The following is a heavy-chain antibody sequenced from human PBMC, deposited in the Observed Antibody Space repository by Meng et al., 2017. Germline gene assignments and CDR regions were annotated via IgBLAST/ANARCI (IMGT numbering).Heavy chain of an antibody. Sequence: QVDIQRWGEGLVKPWGTLSLTCAVEGGSFSGYYWSWIRQPPGKGLEWIGEINHSGSTNYNPSLKSRVTISVDTSKNQFSLKLSSVTAADTAVYYCARRGIAARPFYYWGQGTLVTVSS. D-gene: IGHD6-6*01. V-gene: IGHV4-34*01. CDR1: GGSFSGYY. CDR2: INHSGST. CDR3: ARRGIAARPFYY. J-gene: IGHJ4*02.